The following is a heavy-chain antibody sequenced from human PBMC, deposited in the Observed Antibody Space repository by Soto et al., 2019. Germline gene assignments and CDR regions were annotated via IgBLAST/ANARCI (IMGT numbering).Heavy chain of an antibody. CDR3: ARETWSPYSGYDSYYFDY. D-gene: IGHD5-12*01. V-gene: IGHV4-59*01. Sequence: SETLSLTCTVSGGSISSYYWSWIRQPPGKGLEWIGYIYYSGSTNYNPSLKSRVTISVDTSKNQFSLRLSSVTAADTAVYYCARETWSPYSGYDSYYFDYWGQGTLVTVSS. CDR2: IYYSGST. CDR1: GGSISSYY. J-gene: IGHJ4*02.